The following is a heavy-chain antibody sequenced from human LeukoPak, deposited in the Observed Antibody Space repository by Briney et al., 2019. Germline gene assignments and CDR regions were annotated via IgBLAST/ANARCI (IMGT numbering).Heavy chain of an antibody. CDR3: ARHLEMAWDAFDI. Sequence: PSETLSLTCTVSGGSISSSSYYWGWIRQPPGKGLEWIGSVYYSGSTYYNPSLKSRVTISVDTSKNQFSLKLSSVTAADTAVYYCARHLEMAWDAFDIWGQGTMVTVSS. D-gene: IGHD5-24*01. J-gene: IGHJ3*02. CDR1: GGSISSSSYY. V-gene: IGHV4-39*01. CDR2: VYYSGST.